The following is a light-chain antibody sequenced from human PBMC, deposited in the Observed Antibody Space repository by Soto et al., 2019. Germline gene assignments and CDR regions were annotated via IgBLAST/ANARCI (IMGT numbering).Light chain of an antibody. J-gene: IGKJ1*01. CDR2: AAS. CDR3: QKYNNVPRP. Sequence: DIQMTQSPSSLSASVGDTVTITCRASQGISNYLAWYQQKPGQVPILLIYAASTLKSGVPSRFSGSGSGKDFTLTISLRPEDVATYYCQKYNNVPRPFGQRTSAEI. CDR1: QGISNY. V-gene: IGKV1-27*01.